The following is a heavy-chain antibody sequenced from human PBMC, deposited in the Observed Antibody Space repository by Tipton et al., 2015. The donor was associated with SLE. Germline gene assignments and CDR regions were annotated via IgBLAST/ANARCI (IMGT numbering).Heavy chain of an antibody. V-gene: IGHV3-7*03. CDR2: IKQDGSEK. J-gene: IGHJ3*02. D-gene: IGHD1-26*01. CDR3: ARDSRWDGIAFDI. CDR1: GFTFSSYW. Sequence: SLRLSCSASGFTFSSYWMSWVRQAPGKGLEWVANIKQDGSEKYYVDSVKGRFTISRDNAKNSLYLQMNSLRAEDTAVYYCARDSRWDGIAFDIWGQGTMVTVS.